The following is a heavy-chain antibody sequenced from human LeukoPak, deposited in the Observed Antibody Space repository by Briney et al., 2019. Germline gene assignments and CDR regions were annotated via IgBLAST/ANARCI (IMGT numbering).Heavy chain of an antibody. V-gene: IGHV3-7*01. Sequence: PGGSLRLSCAASGLTFSSYWMSWVRQAPGKGLEWVANIKQDESEKYYVDSVKGRFTISRDNAKNSLYLQMNSLRAEDTAVYYCTRAGLLWFGESKFDYWGQGTLVTVSS. CDR2: IKQDESEK. J-gene: IGHJ4*02. D-gene: IGHD3-10*01. CDR1: GLTFSSYW. CDR3: TRAGLLWFGESKFDY.